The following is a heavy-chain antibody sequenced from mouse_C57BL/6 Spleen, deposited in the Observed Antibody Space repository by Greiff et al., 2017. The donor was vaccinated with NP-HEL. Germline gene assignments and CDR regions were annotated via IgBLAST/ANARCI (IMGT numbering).Heavy chain of an antibody. V-gene: IGHV1-4*01. D-gene: IGHD2-4*01. CDR1: GYTFTSYT. CDR3: AREGEYDYAAWFAY. J-gene: IGHJ3*01. CDR2: INPSSGYT. Sequence: VKLMESGAELARPGASVKMSCKASGYTFTSYTMHWVKQRPGQGLEWIGYINPSSGYTKYNQKFKDKATLTADKSSSTAYMQLSSLTSEDSAVYYCAREGEYDYAAWFAYWGQGTLVTVSA.